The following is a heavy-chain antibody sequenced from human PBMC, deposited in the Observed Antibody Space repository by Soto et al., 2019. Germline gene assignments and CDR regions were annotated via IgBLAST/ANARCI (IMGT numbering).Heavy chain of an antibody. J-gene: IGHJ6*02. D-gene: IGHD4-17*01. CDR3: ARDADYVGSRGGMDV. Sequence: QVRLEESGPGLVKPSETLSLICSVSGGSVNNANYFWNWIRHNPDNGLEWIGYIYYSGSTRYNTSFKPQATLSIDTSKNQFSLRLNSVTVADTAVYFCARDADYVGSRGGMDVWVRGTTVTVSS. CDR2: IYYSGST. V-gene: IGHV4-31*01. CDR1: GGSVNNANYF.